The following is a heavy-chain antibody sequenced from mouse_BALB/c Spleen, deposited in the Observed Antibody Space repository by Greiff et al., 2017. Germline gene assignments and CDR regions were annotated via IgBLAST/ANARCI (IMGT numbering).Heavy chain of an antibody. CDR3: ARDYGNPFAY. Sequence: EVQLVESGPGLVKPSQSLSLTCSVTGYSITSGYYWNWIRQFPGNKLEWMGYISYDGSNNYNPSLKNRISITRDTSKNQFFLKLNSVTTEDTATYYCARDYGNPFAYWGQGTLVTVSA. D-gene: IGHD2-1*01. CDR2: ISYDGSN. J-gene: IGHJ3*01. V-gene: IGHV3-6*02. CDR1: GYSITSGYY.